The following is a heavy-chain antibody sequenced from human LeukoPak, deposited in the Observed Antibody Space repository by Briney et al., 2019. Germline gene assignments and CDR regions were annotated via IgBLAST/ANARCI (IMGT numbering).Heavy chain of an antibody. Sequence: ASVKVSCTASGYTFADYFTHWVRQAPGQGPEWMGWINPKGGGTHYVQKFQGRVTMTRDRSMSAAYMELRRLTSDDTAVYYCARVQAKLFYDGSGHQDTWGQGTLVTVSA. CDR1: GYTFADYF. CDR2: INPKGGGT. V-gene: IGHV1-2*02. D-gene: IGHD3-22*01. CDR3: ARVQAKLFYDGSGHQDT. J-gene: IGHJ5*02.